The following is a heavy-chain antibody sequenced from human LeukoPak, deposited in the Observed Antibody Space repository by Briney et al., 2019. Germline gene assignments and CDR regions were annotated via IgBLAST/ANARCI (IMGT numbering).Heavy chain of an antibody. CDR3: ARYDYYDRSGYYDY. Sequence: ASVKVSCKVSGYTFTNYRISWVRQAPGQGLEWMGWISADNVKTNYAQRLQGRVTMTTDTSTSTAYMELRSLGSDDTAVYYCARYDYYDRSGYYDYWGQGTLVTVSS. D-gene: IGHD3-22*01. CDR1: GYTFTNYR. V-gene: IGHV1-18*01. CDR2: ISADNVKT. J-gene: IGHJ4*02.